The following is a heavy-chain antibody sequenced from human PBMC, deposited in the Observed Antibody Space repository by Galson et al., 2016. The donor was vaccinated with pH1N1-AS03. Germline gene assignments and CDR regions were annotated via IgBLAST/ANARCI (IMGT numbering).Heavy chain of an antibody. D-gene: IGHD1-14*01. V-gene: IGHV3-30*03. CDR3: AREDRNFDY. CDR2: ITYDGTTK. Sequence: SLRLSCAASGFAFSSYGMHWARQAPGKGLEWVALITYDGTTKFYAGSLKGRFNISRDNSKNTLYLQMNSPRAEDTAIYYCAREDRNFDYRGQGTLVTVSS. CDR1: GFAFSSYG. J-gene: IGHJ4*02.